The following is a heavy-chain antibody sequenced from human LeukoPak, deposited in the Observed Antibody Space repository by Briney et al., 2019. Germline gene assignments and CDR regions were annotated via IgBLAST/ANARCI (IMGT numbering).Heavy chain of an antibody. CDR1: GFTFSNAW. D-gene: IGHD1-1*01. V-gene: IGHV3-15*07. J-gene: IGHJ4*02. Sequence: GGSLRLSCAASGFTFSNAWMNWVRQAPGKGLEWVGRIKKKSDGGTTDYAAPVKGRFTISRDDSKNTLYLQMNSLKTEDTAVYYCTTFRSTERLVYWGQGTLVTVSS. CDR3: TTFRSTERLVY. CDR2: IKKKSDGGTT.